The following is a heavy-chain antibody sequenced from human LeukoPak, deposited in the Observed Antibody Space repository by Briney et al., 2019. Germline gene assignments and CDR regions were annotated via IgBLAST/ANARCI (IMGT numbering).Heavy chain of an antibody. D-gene: IGHD3-10*02. CDR2: ISSSSSYI. Sequence: GGSLRLSCAASGFTFSSYSMNWVRQAPGKGLEGVSSISSSSSYIYYADSVKGRFTISRDNAKNSLFLQMNSLRAEDTAVYYCAELGITMIGGVWGKGPTVTISS. CDR1: GFTFSSYS. J-gene: IGHJ6*04. CDR3: AELGITMIGGV. V-gene: IGHV3-21*01.